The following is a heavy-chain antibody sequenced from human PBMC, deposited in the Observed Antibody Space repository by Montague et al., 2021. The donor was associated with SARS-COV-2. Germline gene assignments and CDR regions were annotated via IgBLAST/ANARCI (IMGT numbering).Heavy chain of an antibody. D-gene: IGHD3-9*01. J-gene: IGHJ6*02. CDR1: GGSFSGYY. V-gene: IGHV4-34*01. Sequence: SETLSLTCAVYGGSFSGYYWSWIRQPPGKGLEWIGEINHSGSTNYNLSLKSRVTISVDTSKNQFSLKLSSVTAADTAVYYCARGILLRYFDWTYYYYGMDVWGQGTTVTVS. CDR2: INHSGST. CDR3: ARGILLRYFDWTYYYYGMDV.